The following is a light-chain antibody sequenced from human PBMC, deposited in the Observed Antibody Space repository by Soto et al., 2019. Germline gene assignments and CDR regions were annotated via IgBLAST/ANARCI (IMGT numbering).Light chain of an antibody. Sequence: IVLTHSPPTLSLSPGTRPTLPCRASQNISNYLIWYQQKPGQAPRILIYDVSNRATGIPARFSGSGSGTDFTLTISRLVTEDFAVYYCQQYGDSPVTFGQGTKVDIK. CDR1: QNISNY. CDR3: QQYGDSPVT. J-gene: IGKJ1*01. V-gene: IGKV3-11*01. CDR2: DVS.